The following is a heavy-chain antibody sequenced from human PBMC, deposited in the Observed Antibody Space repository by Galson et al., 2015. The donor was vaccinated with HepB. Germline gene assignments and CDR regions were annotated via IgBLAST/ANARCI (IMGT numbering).Heavy chain of an antibody. CDR3: AREHDYGDYLAPFDP. J-gene: IGHJ5*02. V-gene: IGHV3-66*02. CDR1: GFTVSSNY. D-gene: IGHD4-17*01. Sequence: SLRLSCAASGFTVSSNYMSWVRQAPGKGLEWVPVIYSGGSTYYADSVKGRFTISRDNSKNTLYLQMNSLRAEDTAVYYCAREHDYGDYLAPFDPWGQGTLVTVSS. CDR2: IYSGGST.